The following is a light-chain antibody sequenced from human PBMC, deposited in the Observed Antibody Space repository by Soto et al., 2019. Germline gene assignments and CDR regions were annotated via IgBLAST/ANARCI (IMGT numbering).Light chain of an antibody. CDR1: SSDVGGYKF. CDR3: SSYTTSSTRV. Sequence: QSVLTQPASVSGSPGQSITISCTGTSSDVGGYKFVSWYQQHPGKAPKLMIYEVSNRPSGVSNRFSGSKSGNTASLTISGLQAEDEADYYCSSYTTSSTRVFGGGTNPTVL. CDR2: EVS. J-gene: IGLJ3*02. V-gene: IGLV2-14*01.